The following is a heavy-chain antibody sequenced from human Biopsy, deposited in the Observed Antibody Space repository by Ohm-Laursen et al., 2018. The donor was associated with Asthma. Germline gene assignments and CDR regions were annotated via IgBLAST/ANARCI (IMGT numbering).Heavy chain of an antibody. CDR3: AKRRGYSGRDNDY. Sequence: SLRLSCTATGFTLSSYAIHWVRQAPGKGLEWVSVISSGGGTIDYADSVKGRFTISRDNSKNTLYLQMNSLRTEDTAVYYCAKRRGYSGRDNDYWGQGTLVIVSS. V-gene: IGHV3-23*01. J-gene: IGHJ4*02. CDR1: GFTLSSYA. CDR2: ISSGGGTI. D-gene: IGHD5-12*01.